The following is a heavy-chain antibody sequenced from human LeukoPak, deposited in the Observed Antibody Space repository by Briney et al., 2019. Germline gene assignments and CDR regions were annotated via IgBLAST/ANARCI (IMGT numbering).Heavy chain of an antibody. Sequence: GGSLRLSCAASGFTFSSYSMNWVRQAPGKGLEWVAVISYDGSNKYYADSVKGRFTISRDNSENTLYLQMNSLRAEDTAVYYCASDSSGWTYFDYWGQGTLVTVSS. D-gene: IGHD6-19*01. CDR2: ISYDGSNK. J-gene: IGHJ4*02. CDR1: GFTFSSYS. CDR3: ASDSSGWTYFDY. V-gene: IGHV3-30*03.